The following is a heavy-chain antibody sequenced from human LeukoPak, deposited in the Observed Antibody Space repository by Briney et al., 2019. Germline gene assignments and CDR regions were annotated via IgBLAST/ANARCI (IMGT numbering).Heavy chain of an antibody. CDR1: GFTFGDYA. D-gene: IGHD5-18*01. J-gene: IGHJ4*02. CDR2: IRSKAYGGTT. V-gene: IGHV3-49*03. CDR3: TRSDGYSYGLGYYFDY. Sequence: GGSLRLSCTASGFTFGDYAMSWFRPAPGKGLEWVGFIRSKAYGGTTEYAASVKGRFTISRDDSKSIAYLQMNSLKTEDTAVYYCTRSDGYSYGLGYYFDYWGQGTLVTVSS.